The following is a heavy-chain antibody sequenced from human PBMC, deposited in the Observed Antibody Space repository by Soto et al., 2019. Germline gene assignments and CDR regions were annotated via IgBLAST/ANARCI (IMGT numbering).Heavy chain of an antibody. Sequence: LRLSCAASGFTFSSYAMSWVRQAPGKGLEWVSAISGSGGSTYYADSVKGRFTISRDNSKNTLYLQMNSLRAEDTAVYYCAKDQGYCSGGSCKHLVAGPDDAFDIWGQGTMVTVSS. D-gene: IGHD2-15*01. CDR3: AKDQGYCSGGSCKHLVAGPDDAFDI. J-gene: IGHJ3*02. CDR1: GFTFSSYA. CDR2: ISGSGGST. V-gene: IGHV3-23*01.